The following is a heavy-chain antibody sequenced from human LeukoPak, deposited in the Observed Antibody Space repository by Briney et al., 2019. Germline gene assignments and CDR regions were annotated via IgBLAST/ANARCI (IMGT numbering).Heavy chain of an antibody. Sequence: GGSLRLSCAASGFTLSSSAMSWVRQAPAKGLEWVSAISGSGGSTCYADSVKGRFTISRDNAKNSLYLQMNSLRAEDTAVYYCAKDRVFELWFEEASPYYFDYWGQGTLVTVSS. CDR1: GFTLSSSA. CDR3: AKDRVFELWFEEASPYYFDY. V-gene: IGHV3-23*01. CDR2: ISGSGGST. J-gene: IGHJ4*02. D-gene: IGHD3-10*01.